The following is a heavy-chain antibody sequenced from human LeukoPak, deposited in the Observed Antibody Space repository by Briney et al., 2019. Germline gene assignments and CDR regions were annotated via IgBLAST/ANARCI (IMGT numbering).Heavy chain of an antibody. D-gene: IGHD3-10*01. CDR2: IVVGSGNT. Sequence: ASVKVSCKASGFTFTSSAMQWVRQARGQRLEWIGWIVVGSGNTNYAQKFQERVTITRDMSTSTAYMELSSLRSEDTAVYYCAAFNYYGSGSRIDIWGQGTMVTVSS. J-gene: IGHJ3*02. CDR1: GFTFTSSA. CDR3: AAFNYYGSGSRIDI. V-gene: IGHV1-58*02.